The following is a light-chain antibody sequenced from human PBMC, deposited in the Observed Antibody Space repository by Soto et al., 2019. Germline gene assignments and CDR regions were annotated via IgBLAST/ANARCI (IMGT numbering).Light chain of an antibody. CDR2: DAS. CDR3: QQRNDWVT. J-gene: IGKJ4*01. V-gene: IGKV3-11*01. Sequence: EVVLTQSPATLSLSPGERATLSCRASQSIRNYLAWYQQKPGQAPRLLIYDASNRATGIPARFSGSGSGTDFILTISSLEPEDSGVYYCQQRNDWVTFGGGTKADIK. CDR1: QSIRNY.